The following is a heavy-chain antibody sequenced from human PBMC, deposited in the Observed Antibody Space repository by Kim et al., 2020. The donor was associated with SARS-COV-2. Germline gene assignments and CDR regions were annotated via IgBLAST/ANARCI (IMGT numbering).Heavy chain of an antibody. V-gene: IGHV4-59*13. J-gene: IGHJ5*02. CDR2: IYYSGST. CDR3: VAGNTALSEFHP. CDR1: GGSISSYY. D-gene: IGHD5-18*01. Sequence: SETLSLTCTVSGGSISSYYWSWIRQPPGKGLEWIGYIYYSGSTNYNPSLKSRVTISVDTSKNQFSLKLSSVTAADTAVYYCVAGNTALSEFHPWGQGTLVTVSS.